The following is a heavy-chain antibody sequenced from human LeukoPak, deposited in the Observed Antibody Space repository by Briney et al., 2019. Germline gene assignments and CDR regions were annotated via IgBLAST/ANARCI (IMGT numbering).Heavy chain of an antibody. J-gene: IGHJ4*02. D-gene: IGHD7-27*01. CDR2: ISPYTGGT. V-gene: IGHV1-2*02. CDR3: VRDHNSENWGSLGK. CDR1: GYTFTAYY. Sequence: PGASVKVSCKASGYTFTAYYIHWVRRAPGRGLEWMGWISPYTGGTNYAQKFQGRVTITQDRSSNTVYMDLNRLTSDDTALYYCVRDHNSENWGSLGKWGQGTLVTVSS.